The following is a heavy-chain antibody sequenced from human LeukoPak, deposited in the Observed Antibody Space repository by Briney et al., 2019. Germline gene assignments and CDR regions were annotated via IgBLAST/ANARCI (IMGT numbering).Heavy chain of an antibody. CDR2: IWYNGSNE. CDR3: AREISMFVKAFDL. Sequence: SGGSLRLSCAASGFTFSNSGMHWVRQAPGKGLEWVAVIWYNGSNEYYADAVKGRFIISRDNSKNTLHLQMTSLRAEDTSVYYCAREISMFVKAFDLWGQGTLVAVSS. J-gene: IGHJ3*01. CDR1: GFTFSNSG. V-gene: IGHV3-33*01. D-gene: IGHD3-10*02.